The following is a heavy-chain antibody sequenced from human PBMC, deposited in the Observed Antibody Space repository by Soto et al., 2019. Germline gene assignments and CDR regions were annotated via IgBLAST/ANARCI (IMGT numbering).Heavy chain of an antibody. CDR2: INHDGSET. V-gene: IGHV3-7*03. Sequence: EVQLVESGGDLVQPGGSLRLSCAASGFIFTNYWMTWVRQAPGKGLEWVANINHDGSETYYLDSVKGRFAISRDNAKNSHFLQINSLRDEDTAIYYCSRSLLGPMAFDMWGHGTLVAVSS. CDR3: SRSLLGPMAFDM. D-gene: IGHD7-27*01. CDR1: GFIFTNYW. J-gene: IGHJ3*02.